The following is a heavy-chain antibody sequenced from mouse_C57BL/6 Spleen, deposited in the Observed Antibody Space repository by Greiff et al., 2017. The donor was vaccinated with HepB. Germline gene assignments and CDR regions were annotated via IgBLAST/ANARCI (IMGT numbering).Heavy chain of an antibody. Sequence: EVQLVESGGGLVKPGGSLKLSCAASGFTFSSYTMSWVRQTPEKRLEWVATISGGGGNTYYPDSVKGRFTISRDNAKNTLYLQMSSLRSEDTALYYCARHEDGYWYFDVWGTGTTVTVSS. CDR3: ARHEDGYWYFDV. CDR1: GFTFSSYT. CDR2: ISGGGGNT. V-gene: IGHV5-9*01. D-gene: IGHD2-3*01. J-gene: IGHJ1*03.